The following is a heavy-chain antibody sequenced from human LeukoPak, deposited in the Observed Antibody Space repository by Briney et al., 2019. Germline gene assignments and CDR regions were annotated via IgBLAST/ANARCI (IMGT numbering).Heavy chain of an antibody. CDR2: ISGYNGNT. D-gene: IGHD6-19*01. Sequence: ASVKVSCKASGYSFTSYGIIWVRQAPGQGLEWMGWISGYNGNTNYAQKLQGRVTMTTETSTSTAYMELRGLRSDDTAVYYCARVAGSTGVDYWGQGTLVTVSS. V-gene: IGHV1-18*01. J-gene: IGHJ4*02. CDR1: GYSFTSYG. CDR3: ARVAGSTGVDY.